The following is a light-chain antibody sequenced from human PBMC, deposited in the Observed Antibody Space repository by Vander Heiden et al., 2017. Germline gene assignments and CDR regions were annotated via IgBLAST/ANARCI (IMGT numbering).Light chain of an antibody. J-gene: IGKJ5*01. V-gene: IGKV1-39*01. Sequence: DIQMTQSPSSLSASVGDTATITCRASQSISSFLNWYQQKPGKAPKLLIYAASSLRSGVPSRFSGSGSGTDFTLTISSLQPEDFVIYYCLQGYSTPITFGQGTRLEIK. CDR3: LQGYSTPIT. CDR1: QSISSF. CDR2: AAS.